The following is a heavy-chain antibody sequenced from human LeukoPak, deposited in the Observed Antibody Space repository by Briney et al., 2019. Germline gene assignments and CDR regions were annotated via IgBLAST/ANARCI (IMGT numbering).Heavy chain of an antibody. V-gene: IGHV1-8*01. Sequence: ASVTVSCKASGYTFTSYDINWVRQATGQGLEWMGWMNPNSGNTGYAQKFQGRVTMTRNTSISTAYMELSSLRSEDTAVYYCARAVLTYYYDVDAFDIWGQGTMVTVSS. D-gene: IGHD3-22*01. CDR2: MNPNSGNT. J-gene: IGHJ3*02. CDR1: GYTFTSYD. CDR3: ARAVLTYYYDVDAFDI.